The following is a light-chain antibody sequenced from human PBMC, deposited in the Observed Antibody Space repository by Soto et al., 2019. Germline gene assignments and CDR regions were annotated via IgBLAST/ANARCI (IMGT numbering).Light chain of an antibody. CDR2: GAS. Sequence: DIQMTQSPSPLSASVGDRVTITCRASQTIRTYLNWYHQKPGKAPKLLIYGASSLQSGVPSRFSGSGSGTEFTLTISSLQPDDFATYYCQQYNSYWTFGQGTKVDIK. V-gene: IGKV1-5*01. CDR3: QQYNSYWT. CDR1: QTIRTY. J-gene: IGKJ1*01.